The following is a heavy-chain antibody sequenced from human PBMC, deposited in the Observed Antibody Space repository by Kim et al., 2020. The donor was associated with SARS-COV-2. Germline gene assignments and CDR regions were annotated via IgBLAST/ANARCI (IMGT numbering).Heavy chain of an antibody. CDR2: ISAYNGNT. V-gene: IGHV1-18*04. CDR3: ARVESTYYDFWSGYYVFDY. Sequence: ASVKVSCKASGYTFTSYGISWVRQAPGQGLEWMGWISAYNGNTNYAQKLQGRVTMTTDTSTSTAYMELRSLRSDDTAVYYCARVESTYYDFWSGYYVFDYWGQGTLVTVSS. CDR1: GYTFTSYG. D-gene: IGHD3-3*01. J-gene: IGHJ4*02.